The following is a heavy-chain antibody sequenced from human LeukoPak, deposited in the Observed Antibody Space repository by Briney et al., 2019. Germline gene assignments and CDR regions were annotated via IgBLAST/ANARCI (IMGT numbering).Heavy chain of an antibody. CDR3: ARDKDGYNYVPYY. CDR2: TNPNIGGT. J-gene: IGHJ4*02. V-gene: IGHV1-2*02. CDR1: GYTFAAYY. Sequence: ASVKVSCKASGYTFAAYYINWVRQAPGQGLEWMGWTNPNIGGTNYAPKFQGRVTMTGDTSISTAYMELSRLRSEDTAVYYCARDKDGYNYVPYYWGQGILVSVSS. D-gene: IGHD5-24*01.